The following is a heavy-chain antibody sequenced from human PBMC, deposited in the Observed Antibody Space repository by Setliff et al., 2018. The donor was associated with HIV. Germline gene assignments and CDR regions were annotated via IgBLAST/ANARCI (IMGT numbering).Heavy chain of an antibody. CDR3: ARGTAYYNFWSGYSQDYYYYMDV. J-gene: IGHJ6*03. V-gene: IGHV4-34*01. D-gene: IGHD3-3*01. Sequence: SSETLSLTCAVYGGSFSGYYWSWIRQPPGKGLECIGEINHRGSTNGNPSLKRRVSISVDTSKNQFSLKLSSVTAADTAVYYCARGTAYYNFWSGYSQDYYYYMDVRGKGTTVTVSS. CDR2: INHRGST. CDR1: GGSFSGYY.